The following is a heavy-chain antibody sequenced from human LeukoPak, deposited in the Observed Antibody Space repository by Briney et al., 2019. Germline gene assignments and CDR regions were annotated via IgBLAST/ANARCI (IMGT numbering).Heavy chain of an antibody. J-gene: IGHJ4*02. CDR3: ATQGYCSGNTCEAFDY. CDR1: GLTLHSAW. V-gene: IGHV3-15*01. Sequence: PGWSLTVSCAASGLTLHSAWMNGVRQAPSKGVEWVGRIKSKIDGGTIDYTAPVKGRFTISRDDSKHMVYLQMNSLKTEDTAVYYCATQGYCSGNTCEAFDYWGQGTLVTVSS. D-gene: IGHD2-15*01. CDR2: IKSKIDGGTI.